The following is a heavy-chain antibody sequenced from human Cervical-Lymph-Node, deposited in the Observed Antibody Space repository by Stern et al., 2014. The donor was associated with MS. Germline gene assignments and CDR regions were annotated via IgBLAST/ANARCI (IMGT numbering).Heavy chain of an antibody. CDR3: ARSSSSTWAQG. CDR2: IYHSGRT. D-gene: IGHD6-6*01. V-gene: IGHV4-4*02. J-gene: IGHJ4*02. Sequence: QVQLQESGPGVVEPSGTLSLTCTVSGGSISSSDWWSWVRQSPGKGLEWIGEIYHSGRTNYSPSLKSRVIISVDESKNQFSLTLSSVTAADTGLYFCARSSSSTWAQGWGQGTLVTVSS. CDR1: GGSISSSDW.